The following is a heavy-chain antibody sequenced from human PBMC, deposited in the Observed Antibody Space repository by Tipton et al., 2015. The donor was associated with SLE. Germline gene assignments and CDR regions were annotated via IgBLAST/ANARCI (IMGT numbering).Heavy chain of an antibody. J-gene: IGHJ3*02. V-gene: IGHV4-31*03. Sequence: TLSLTCTVSAGSISSGGYYWSWLPPHPGKGLEWIGYIYFSGSTYYTPSLKSRVTISVDTSQNQFSLRLSSVTAADTAIYFCARGFIVGTVFSAFDTWGQGTKVTVSS. CDR2: IYFSGST. CDR1: AGSISSGGYY. CDR3: ARGFIVGTVFSAFDT. D-gene: IGHD5-12*01.